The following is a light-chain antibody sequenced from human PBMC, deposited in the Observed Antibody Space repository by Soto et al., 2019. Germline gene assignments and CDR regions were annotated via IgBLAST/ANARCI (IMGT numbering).Light chain of an antibody. J-gene: IGKJ1*01. CDR3: QKYNTSPWT. CDR2: AAS. CDR1: QGISNY. Sequence: DLQMTQSQSALSASVGDRVTITCRASQGISNYLAGYQQKPGKVPKLLIDAASTLQSGVPSRFSGSGSGTDFTLTISSLQPEDVATYYCQKYNTSPWTFGQGTKVEIK. V-gene: IGKV1-27*01.